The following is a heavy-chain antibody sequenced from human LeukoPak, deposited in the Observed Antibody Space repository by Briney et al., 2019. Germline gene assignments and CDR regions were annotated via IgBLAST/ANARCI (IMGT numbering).Heavy chain of an antibody. D-gene: IGHD6-19*01. CDR2: ISCNSGTI. J-gene: IGHJ4*02. Sequence: GGSLRLSRAASGFPFHDYAMHWVRLDRGKGLEGVSGISCNSGTILYADSVRGRFTISRDNAKNSLYLQMNSLRAEDTALYYCAKAKAVGAYGRTTFDHWGQGTLVTVSS. V-gene: IGHV3-9*01. CDR3: AKAKAVGAYGRTTFDH. CDR1: GFPFHDYA.